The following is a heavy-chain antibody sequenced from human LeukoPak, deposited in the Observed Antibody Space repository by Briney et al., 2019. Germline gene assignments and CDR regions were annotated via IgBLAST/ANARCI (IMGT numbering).Heavy chain of an antibody. J-gene: IGHJ4*02. Sequence: ASVKVSCKASGGTFSSYAISWVRQAPGQGLEWMGGIIPIFGTANYAQKFQGRVTITADESTSTAYMGLSSLRSEDTAVYYCARYGDYAYYFDYWGQGTLVTVSS. CDR1: GGTFSSYA. CDR2: IIPIFGTA. D-gene: IGHD4-17*01. CDR3: ARYGDYAYYFDY. V-gene: IGHV1-69*13.